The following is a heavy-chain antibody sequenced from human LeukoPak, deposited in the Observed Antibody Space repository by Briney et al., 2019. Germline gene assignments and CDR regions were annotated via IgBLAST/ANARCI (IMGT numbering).Heavy chain of an antibody. CDR1: GWSFSDSF. D-gene: IGHD3-10*01. J-gene: IGHJ4*02. V-gene: IGHV4-34*01. CDR2: ISHSGNT. Sequence: SETLSLTCGSYGWSFSDSFWSWVRQSPEMGMEWIGEISHSGNTKYGPSLESRVTISIDTSKNQVFLKLTSVTAADTAVYYCARGAHYTWDYWGQGTLVTVSS. CDR3: ARGAHYTWDY.